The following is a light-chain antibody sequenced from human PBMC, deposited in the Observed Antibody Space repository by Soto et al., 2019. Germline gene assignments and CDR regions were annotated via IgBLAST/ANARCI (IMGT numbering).Light chain of an antibody. CDR2: AAS. J-gene: IGKJ3*01. V-gene: IGKV1-39*01. CDR3: QQSYSTPST. CDR1: QSISSY. Sequence: DIKMTQSPSSLSASVGERVTITCRASQSISSYLNWYQQKPGKDPKLLIYAASSLQSGVPSRFSGSGSGTDFTLTISILQPDDVATYSGQQSYSTPSTFGPGTKVDI.